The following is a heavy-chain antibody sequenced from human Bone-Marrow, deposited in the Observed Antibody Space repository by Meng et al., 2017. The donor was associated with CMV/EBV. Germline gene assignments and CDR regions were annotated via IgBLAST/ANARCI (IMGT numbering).Heavy chain of an antibody. V-gene: IGHV4-34*01. CDR2: INHSGST. J-gene: IGHJ6*02. CDR3: ARGRSLEWLPLPGPYYYYGMDV. CDR1: GGSFSGYY. Sequence: SETLSLTCAVHGGSFSGYYWSWIRQPPGKGLEWIGEINHSGSTNYNPSLKSRVTISVDTSKNQFSLKLSSVTAADTAVYYCARGRSLEWLPLPGPYYYYGMDVWGQGTTVTVSS. D-gene: IGHD3-3*01.